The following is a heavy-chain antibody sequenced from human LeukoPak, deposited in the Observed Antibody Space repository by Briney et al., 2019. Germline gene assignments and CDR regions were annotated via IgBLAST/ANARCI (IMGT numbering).Heavy chain of an antibody. CDR1: GFTFSSYS. Sequence: GGSLRLSCAASGFTFSSYSMNWVRQAPGKGLEWVSYTSSSSSTIYYADSVKGRFTISRDNAKNSLYLQMNSLRAEDTAVYFCARVGRTYYNTLGDYWGQGTLVTVSS. CDR2: TSSSSSTI. J-gene: IGHJ4*02. D-gene: IGHD3-9*01. CDR3: ARVGRTYYNTLGDY. V-gene: IGHV3-48*01.